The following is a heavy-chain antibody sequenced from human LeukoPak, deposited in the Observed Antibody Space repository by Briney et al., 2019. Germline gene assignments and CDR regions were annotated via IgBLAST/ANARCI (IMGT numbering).Heavy chain of an antibody. J-gene: IGHJ5*02. V-gene: IGHV1-46*01. CDR1: GYTFTSYY. D-gene: IGHD4-23*01. Sequence: ASVKGSCKASGYTFTSYYMHWVRQAPGQGLEWMGIINPSGGSTSYAQKFQGRVTMTRDMSTSTDYMELSSLRSEDTAVYYCARDNSVEDTAWWFDPWGQGTLVTVSS. CDR2: INPSGGST. CDR3: ARDNSVEDTAWWFDP.